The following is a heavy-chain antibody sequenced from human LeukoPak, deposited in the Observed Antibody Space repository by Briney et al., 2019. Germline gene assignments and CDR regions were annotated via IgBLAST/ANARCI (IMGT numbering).Heavy chain of an antibody. J-gene: IGHJ3*01. D-gene: IGHD2-21*02. Sequence: GGSLRLSCAASGFIFSDHHMDWVREAPGKGLEWIGRSRNRARGSTTEYAASVKGRFTISRDDSKNSLSLHINSLNTEDTAVYYCARDLSGGDYTAFDVWGQGTMVTVSS. V-gene: IGHV3-72*01. CDR3: ARDLSGGDYTAFDV. CDR1: GFIFSDHH. CDR2: SRNRARGSTT.